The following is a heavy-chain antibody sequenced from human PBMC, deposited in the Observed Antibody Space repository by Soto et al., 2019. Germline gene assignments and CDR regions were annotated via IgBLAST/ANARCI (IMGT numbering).Heavy chain of an antibody. D-gene: IGHD3-3*01. J-gene: IGHJ6*02. CDR3: AASGTDFWSGPPLNYYYGLNV. V-gene: IGHV1-69*06. CDR2: IIPVFGTV. Sequence: QVQLVQSGAEVKKPGSSVRASCEVSGGTFITYAINWVRQAPGQGLEWMGVIIPVFGTVNYAQKFEGRVTFTADKSTGAASMELSSLRSEDTAVYYCAASGTDFWSGPPLNYYYGLNVWGQGTPVTVSS. CDR1: GGTFITYA.